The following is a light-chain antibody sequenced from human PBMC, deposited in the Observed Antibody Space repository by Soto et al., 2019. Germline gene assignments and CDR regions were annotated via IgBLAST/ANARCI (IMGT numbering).Light chain of an antibody. CDR2: NVS. CDR3: SSYTTTTTLVV. CDR1: SSDVGNYNS. J-gene: IGLJ2*01. Sequence: QSVLTQPASVSGSPGQSITISCTETSSDVGNYNSVSWYQQHPGKAPKLMIYNVSNRPSGVSNRFSGSKSGNTASLTISGLQAEDEADYYCSSYTTTTTLVVFGGGTKLTVL. V-gene: IGLV2-14*01.